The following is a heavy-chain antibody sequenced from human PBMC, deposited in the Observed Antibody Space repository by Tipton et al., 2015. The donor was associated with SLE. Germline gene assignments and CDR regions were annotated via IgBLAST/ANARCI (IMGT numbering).Heavy chain of an antibody. CDR1: GFTFSNAW. CDR3: SVVVAPTWFAP. CDR2: IKSKTDGATT. Sequence: GSLRLSCAASGFTFSNAWMSWVRQAPGKGLEWVGRIKSKTDGATTDYAAPVKGRFTISRDDSKNTLYLQMNSLKTEDTAVYCCSVVVAPTWFAPWAQGPLVPVSA. J-gene: IGHJ5*02. V-gene: IGHV3-15*01. D-gene: IGHD2-15*01.